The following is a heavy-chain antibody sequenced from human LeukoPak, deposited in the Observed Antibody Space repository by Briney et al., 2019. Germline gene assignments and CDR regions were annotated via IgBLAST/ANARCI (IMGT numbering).Heavy chain of an antibody. CDR3: ARAKQDYDFWSGYHNPFDY. CDR1: GGSISSGGYY. V-gene: IGHV4-31*03. D-gene: IGHD3-3*01. J-gene: IGHJ4*02. Sequence: SSETLSLTCTVSGGSISSGGYYWSWLRQHPGKGLEWIGYIYYSGSTYYNPSLKSRVTISVDTSKNQFSLKLSSVTAADTAVYYCARAKQDYDFWSGYHNPFDYWGQGTLVTVSS. CDR2: IYYSGST.